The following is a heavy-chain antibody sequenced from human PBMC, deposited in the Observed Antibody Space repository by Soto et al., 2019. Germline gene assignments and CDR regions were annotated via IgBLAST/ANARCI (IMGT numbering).Heavy chain of an antibody. D-gene: IGHD2-15*01. V-gene: IGHV3-23*01. CDR1: GFPFSSRA. CDR3: AEWARYCSGADCRA. Sequence: EVQLLESGVGLVQPGGSLRLSCAASGFPFSSRAMSWVRQAPGKGLEWGSAISGSGTITYYADSVKGRFTISRDTSKNTLYLQMNSLSADDTAVYYCAEWARYCSGADCRAWGQGTLVTVSS. J-gene: IGHJ5*02. CDR2: ISGSGTIT.